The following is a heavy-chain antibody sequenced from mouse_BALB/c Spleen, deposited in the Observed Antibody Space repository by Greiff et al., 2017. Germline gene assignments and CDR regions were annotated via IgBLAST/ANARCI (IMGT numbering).Heavy chain of an antibody. CDR2: INPSNGRT. D-gene: IGHD2-1*01. CDR1: GYTFTSYW. V-gene: IGHV1S81*02. CDR3: ARRDGNY. Sequence: QVQLQQPGAELVKPGASVKLSCKASGYTFTSYWMHWVKQRPGQGLEWIGEINPSNGRTNYNEKFKSKATLTVDKSSSTAYMQLSSLTSEDSAVYYCARRDGNYWGQGTSVTVSS. J-gene: IGHJ4*01.